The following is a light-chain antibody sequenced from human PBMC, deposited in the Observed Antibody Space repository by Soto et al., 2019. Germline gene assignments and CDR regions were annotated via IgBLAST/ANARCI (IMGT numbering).Light chain of an antibody. CDR3: QQRSNWIT. V-gene: IGKV3-11*01. CDR2: AAS. J-gene: IGKJ5*01. CDR1: QSVSRY. Sequence: EIVLTQSPGTLSLSPGERATLSCRASQSVSRYLAWYQQKPGQAPRLLIYAASYRATGIPARFSGSGSGTDFTLTISSLEPEDFAIYYCQQRSNWITFGQGTRLEIK.